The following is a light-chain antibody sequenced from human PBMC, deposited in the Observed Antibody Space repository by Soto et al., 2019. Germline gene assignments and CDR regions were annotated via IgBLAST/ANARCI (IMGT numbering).Light chain of an antibody. Sequence: EIVLTQSPGTLSLSPGERATLSCRASQSVNNRYLAWYQQKGGQAPRLLIYGASSRATGIPDRFSGSGSGTEFTLTISRLEPEDFAXXYCXXXGSSPPITFGGGTKVEIK. CDR2: GAS. CDR3: XXXGSSPPIT. V-gene: IGKV3-20*01. J-gene: IGKJ4*01. CDR1: QSVNNRY.